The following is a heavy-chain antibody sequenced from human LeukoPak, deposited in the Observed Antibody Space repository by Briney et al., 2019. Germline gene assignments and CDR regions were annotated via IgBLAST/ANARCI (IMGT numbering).Heavy chain of an antibody. CDR1: GFTFSSFG. CDR3: ARAGNAFDI. D-gene: IGHD6-13*01. J-gene: IGHJ3*02. CDR2: IWYDGSDK. V-gene: IGHV3-33*01. Sequence: GGSLRLACAASGFTFSSFGMHWVRQAPGKGLEWAAVIWYDGSDKYYADSVKGRFTISRDNSKNTLCLQMNSLRAEDTAVYYCARAGNAFDIWGQGTMVTVSS.